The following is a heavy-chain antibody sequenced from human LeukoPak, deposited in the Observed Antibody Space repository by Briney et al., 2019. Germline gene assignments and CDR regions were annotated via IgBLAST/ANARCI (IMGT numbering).Heavy chain of an antibody. Sequence: SETLSLTCTVSGGSISSSSYYWGWIRQPPGKGLEWIGSIYHSGSTYYNPSLKSRVTISVDTSKNQFSLKLSSVTAADTAVYYCARDQGGGYCGGDCYSSAGYYYYYMDVWGKGTTVTVSS. D-gene: IGHD2-21*02. J-gene: IGHJ6*03. CDR3: ARDQGGGYCGGDCYSSAGYYYYYMDV. V-gene: IGHV4-39*07. CDR1: GGSISSSSYY. CDR2: IYHSGST.